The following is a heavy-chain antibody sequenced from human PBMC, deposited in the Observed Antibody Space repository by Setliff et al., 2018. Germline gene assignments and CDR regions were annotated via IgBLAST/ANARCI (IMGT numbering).Heavy chain of an antibody. CDR1: GFTFSTHW. CDR3: ARDSVVVVVAAKIPLDY. D-gene: IGHD2-15*01. Sequence: GGSLRLSCAASGFTFSTHWMHWVRQAPGKGLEWVSYISSSSSTIYYADSVKGRFTISRDNAKNSLYLQMNSLRAEDTAVYYCARDSVVVVVAAKIPLDYWGQGTLVTVSS. CDR2: ISSSSSTI. J-gene: IGHJ4*02. V-gene: IGHV3-48*04.